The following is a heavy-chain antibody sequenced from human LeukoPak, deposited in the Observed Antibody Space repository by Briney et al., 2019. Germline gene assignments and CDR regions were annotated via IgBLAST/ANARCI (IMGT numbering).Heavy chain of an antibody. Sequence: SETLSLTCAVHGGSFSGYYWSWIRQPPGKGLEWIGEINHSGSTNYNPSLKSRVTISVDTSKNQFSLKLSSVTAADTAVYYCARVSAAAGEGYYFDYWGQGTLVTVSS. CDR3: ARVSAAAGEGYYFDY. J-gene: IGHJ4*02. D-gene: IGHD6-13*01. V-gene: IGHV4-34*01. CDR1: GGSFSGYY. CDR2: INHSGST.